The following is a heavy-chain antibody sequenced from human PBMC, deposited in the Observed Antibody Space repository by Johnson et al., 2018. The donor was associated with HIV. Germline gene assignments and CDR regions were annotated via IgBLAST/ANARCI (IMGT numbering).Heavy chain of an antibody. CDR3: ARGRIAARPHAFDI. J-gene: IGHJ3*02. V-gene: IGHV3-20*04. D-gene: IGHD6-6*01. CDR1: GFTFDDYG. Sequence: VQLVESGGGVVRPGGSLRLSCAASGFTFDDYGMSCVRQAPGKGLEWVSGINWNGGSTGYADSVKGRFTISRDNAKNSLYLQMNSLRAEDTALYYWARGRIAARPHAFDIWGQGTMVTVSS. CDR2: INWNGGST.